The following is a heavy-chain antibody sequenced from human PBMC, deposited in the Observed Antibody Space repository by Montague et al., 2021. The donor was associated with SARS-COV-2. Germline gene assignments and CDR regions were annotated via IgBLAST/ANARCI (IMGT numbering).Heavy chain of an antibody. J-gene: IGHJ6*02. D-gene: IGHD4-17*01. CDR3: ARDYGGYGSGYYYGMDV. CDR1: GGSISSSSYY. CDR2: IYYSGST. Sequence: SETLSLTCTVSGGSISSSSYYWGWIRQPPGKGLEWIGSIYYSGSTYYNPSLKSRVTISVDTSKNQFSLKLSSVTAADTAVYYCARDYGGYGSGYYYGMDVWGQRTAVTVSS. V-gene: IGHV4-39*07.